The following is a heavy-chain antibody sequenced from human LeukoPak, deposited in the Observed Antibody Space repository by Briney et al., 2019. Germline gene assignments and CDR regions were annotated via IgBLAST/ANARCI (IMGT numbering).Heavy chain of an antibody. V-gene: IGHV1-18*01. J-gene: IGHJ6*02. CDR3: ARDWCSSTSCYPQEDYYYGMDV. CDR1: GYTFTSYG. Sequence: GASVKGSCKASGYTFTSYGISWVRQAPGQGLEWMGWISAYNGNTNYAQKLQGRVTMTTDTSTSTAYMELRSLRSDDTAVYYCARDWCSSTSCYPQEDYYYGMDVWGQGTTVTVSS. CDR2: ISAYNGNT. D-gene: IGHD2-2*01.